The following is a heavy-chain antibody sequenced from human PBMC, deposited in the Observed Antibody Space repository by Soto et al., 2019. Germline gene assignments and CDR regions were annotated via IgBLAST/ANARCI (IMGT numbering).Heavy chain of an antibody. CDR3: AKEYKRGYSRSWNRRPFDY. Sequence: QVQLVESGGGVFQPGRSLRLSCAASGFTFSSYGMHWVRQAPGKGLEWVAAIWYDGSNKYYADSVKGRFTISRDTSKNPLYLQMNSLRAEDTAVYYFAKEYKRGYSRSWNRRPFDYWCQGTLVTVSS. CDR2: IWYDGSNK. D-gene: IGHD6-13*01. CDR1: GFTFSSYG. J-gene: IGHJ4*02. V-gene: IGHV3-33*06.